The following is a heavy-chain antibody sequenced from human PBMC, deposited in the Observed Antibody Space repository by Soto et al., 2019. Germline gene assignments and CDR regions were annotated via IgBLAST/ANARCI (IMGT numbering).Heavy chain of an antibody. D-gene: IGHD5-18*01. V-gene: IGHV4-31*03. CDR1: GGSISSGGYS. CDR3: ARGYSYEYYFDY. Sequence: PSETLSLTCTVSGGSISSGGYSWSWIRQHPGKGLEWIGYIYYSGRPHYNPSLRSRVTISMDTSKNHFSLEVSSVTAADTAVYYCARGYSYEYYFDYWGQGTLVTVSS. J-gene: IGHJ4*02. CDR2: IYYSGRP.